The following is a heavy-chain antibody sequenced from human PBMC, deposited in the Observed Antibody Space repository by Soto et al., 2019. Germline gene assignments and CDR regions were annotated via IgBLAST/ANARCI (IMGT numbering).Heavy chain of an antibody. CDR1: GFTFDDYG. V-gene: IGHV3-20*01. J-gene: IGHJ6*03. CDR2: INWNGGST. Sequence: PGGSLRLSCAASGFTFDDYGMSWVRQAPGKGLEWVSGINWNGGSTGYADSVKGRFTISRDNAKNSLYLQMNSLRAEDTALYHCARDGHNYYYYMDVWGKGTTVTVSS. CDR3: ARDGHNYYYYMDV.